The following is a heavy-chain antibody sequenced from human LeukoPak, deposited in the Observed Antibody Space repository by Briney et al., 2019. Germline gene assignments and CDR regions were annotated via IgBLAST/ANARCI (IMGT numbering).Heavy chain of an antibody. J-gene: IGHJ4*02. CDR1: GGTLSSYA. CDR3: ATPGPEYSSSWYPFEY. V-gene: IGHV1-69*06. D-gene: IGHD6-13*01. CDR2: IIPIFGTA. Sequence: ASVKVSCKASGGTLSSYAISWVRQAPGQGLEWMGGIIPIFGTANYAQKFQGRVTITADKSTSTASRELSSLRSEDTAVHHCATPGPEYSSSWYPFEYWGQGTLVTVSS.